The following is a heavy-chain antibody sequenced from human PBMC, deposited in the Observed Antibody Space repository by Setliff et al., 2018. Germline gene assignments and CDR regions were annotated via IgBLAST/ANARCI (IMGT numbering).Heavy chain of an antibody. CDR2: INPNSGGT. CDR3: ATIGLDTAMITGVLFDF. D-gene: IGHD5-18*01. V-gene: IGHV1-2*04. Sequence: ASVKVSCKASGGTFSSYTISWVRQAPGQGLEWMGWINPNSGGTNYAQKFQGWVTMTRDTSISTAYMELSSLRSDDTAVYYCATIGLDTAMITGVLFDFWGQGTLVTVSS. J-gene: IGHJ4*02. CDR1: GGTFSSYT.